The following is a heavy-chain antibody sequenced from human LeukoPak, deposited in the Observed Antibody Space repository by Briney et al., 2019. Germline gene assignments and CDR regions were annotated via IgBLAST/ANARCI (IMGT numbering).Heavy chain of an antibody. Sequence: ASVKVSCKASGGIFSSYTISWVRQAPGQGLEWMGRIIPILGIANYAQKFQGRVTITADKSTSTAYMELSSLRSEDTAVYYCAREVPTSSLEWLLGWFDPWGQGTLVTVSS. V-gene: IGHV1-69*04. CDR3: AREVPTSSLEWLLGWFDP. CDR2: IIPILGIA. J-gene: IGHJ5*02. CDR1: GGIFSSYT. D-gene: IGHD3-3*01.